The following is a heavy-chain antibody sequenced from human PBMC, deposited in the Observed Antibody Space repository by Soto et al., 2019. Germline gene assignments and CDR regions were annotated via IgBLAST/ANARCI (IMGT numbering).Heavy chain of an antibody. CDR2: VHYSGTT. CDR1: GGSISTYY. CDR3: ARGKIIGP. J-gene: IGHJ5*02. V-gene: IGHV4-59*01. D-gene: IGHD3-3*01. Sequence: QVQLQESGPGLLKPSETLSLTCTVSGGSISTYYWAWIRQPPGKGLEWIGYVHYSGTTNYNPSLKSRVTMPVDTSKNQVSLKLRPVTGADTAVYYCARGKIIGPWGQGTLVTGSS.